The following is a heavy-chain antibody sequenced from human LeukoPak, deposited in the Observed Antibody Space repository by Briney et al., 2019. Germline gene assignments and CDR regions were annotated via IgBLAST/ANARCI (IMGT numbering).Heavy chain of an antibody. CDR2: IHHSGST. Sequence: TSETLSLTCTVSGGSISSYYWNWIRQPPGKGLEWIGEIHHSGSTNYNPSLKGRVTISVDKSKNQFSLKLTSVTAADTAVYYCASKTTGTAGTFDYWGQGTLVTVSS. D-gene: IGHD1-1*01. CDR3: ASKTTGTAGTFDY. J-gene: IGHJ4*02. V-gene: IGHV4-59*12. CDR1: GGSISSYY.